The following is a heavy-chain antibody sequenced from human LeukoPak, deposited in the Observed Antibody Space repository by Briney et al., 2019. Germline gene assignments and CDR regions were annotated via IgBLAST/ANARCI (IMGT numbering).Heavy chain of an antibody. V-gene: IGHV1-69*06. CDR3: AREDDTGRYMGDDAFDI. J-gene: IGHJ3*02. Sequence: SVKVSCKASGGTFNSYAISWVRQAPGQGLEWMGGIIPMSDTANYPQKFRGRLTITADIPTSTVYMELSSMRSEDTAVYYCAREDDTGRYMGDDAFDIWGQGTMVTVSS. CDR2: IIPMSDTA. CDR1: GGTFNSYA. D-gene: IGHD1-26*01.